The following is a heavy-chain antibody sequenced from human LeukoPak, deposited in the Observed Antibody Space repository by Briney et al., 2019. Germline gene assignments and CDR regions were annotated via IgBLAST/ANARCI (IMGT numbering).Heavy chain of an antibody. CDR3: ARDRLDDNWFDP. V-gene: IGHV3-74*01. CDR2: INSDGSST. Sequence: PGGSLRLSCAASGFTFSSYWMHWVRQAPGKGLVWASRINSDGSSTSYADSVKGRFTISRDNAKNTLYLQMNSLRAEDTAVYYCARDRLDDNWFDPWGQGTLVTVSS. CDR1: GFTFSSYW. D-gene: IGHD2-21*01. J-gene: IGHJ5*02.